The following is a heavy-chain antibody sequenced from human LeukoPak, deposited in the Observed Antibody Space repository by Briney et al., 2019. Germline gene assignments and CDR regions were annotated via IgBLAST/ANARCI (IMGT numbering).Heavy chain of an antibody. CDR2: IYYSGST. J-gene: IGHJ4*02. Sequence: PSETLSLTCTVSGGSISSYYWSWIRQPLVKGLEWIGYIYYSGSTNYNPSLKSRVTISVDTSKNQFSLKLSSVTAADTAVYYCAAAVAGTGFDYWGQGTLVTVSS. V-gene: IGHV4-59*08. CDR1: GGSISSYY. CDR3: AAAVAGTGFDY. D-gene: IGHD6-19*01.